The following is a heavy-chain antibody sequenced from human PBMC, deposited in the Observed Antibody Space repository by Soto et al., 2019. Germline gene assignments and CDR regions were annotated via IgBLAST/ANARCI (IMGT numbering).Heavy chain of an antibody. V-gene: IGHV1-2*04. J-gene: IGHJ6*03. D-gene: IGHD2-21*01. CDR2: INPNSGGT. CDR3: ARSYPYYYYYMDV. Sequence: ASVKVSCKASGGTFSSYTISWVRQAPGQGLEWMGWINPNSGGTNYAQKFQGWVTMTRDTSISTAYMELSRLRSDDTAVYYCARSYPYYYYYMDVWGKGTTVTVSS. CDR1: GGTFSSYT.